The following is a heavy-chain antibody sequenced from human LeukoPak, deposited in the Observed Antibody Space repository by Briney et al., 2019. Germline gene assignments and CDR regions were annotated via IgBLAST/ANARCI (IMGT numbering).Heavy chain of an antibody. D-gene: IGHD2-2*01. Sequence: SETLSLTCTVSGGSISSSSYYWGWIRQPPGKGLEWIGSIYYSGSTYYNPSLKSRVTISVDTSKNQFSLKLSSVTAADTAVYYCARHGPLGYCSSTSCHEAWFDPWGRGTLVTVSS. CDR3: ARHGPLGYCSSTSCHEAWFDP. J-gene: IGHJ5*02. CDR1: GGSISSSSYY. V-gene: IGHV4-39*01. CDR2: IYYSGST.